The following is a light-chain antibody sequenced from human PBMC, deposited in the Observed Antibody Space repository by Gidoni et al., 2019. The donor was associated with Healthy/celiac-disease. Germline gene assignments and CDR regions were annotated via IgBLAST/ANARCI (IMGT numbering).Light chain of an antibody. CDR1: QSISSY. CDR2: AAS. V-gene: IGKV1-39*01. J-gene: IGKJ1*01. Sequence: KMHPSPSSLSASVGDRVTITCRASQSISSYLNWYQQKPGKAPKLLIYAASSLQSGVPSRFSGSGSGTDFTLTISSLQPEDFATYYCQQSYSTPRTFGQXTKVEIK. CDR3: QQSYSTPRT.